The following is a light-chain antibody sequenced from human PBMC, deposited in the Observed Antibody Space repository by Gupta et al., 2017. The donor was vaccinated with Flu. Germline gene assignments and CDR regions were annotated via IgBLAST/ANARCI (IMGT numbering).Light chain of an antibody. J-gene: IGKJ2*01. CDR2: KGS. CDR3: RQGKHWPYN. CDR1: HSLIYSDGNTY. Sequence: DVLMTQSPLSLTATLGQPASIYCRSSHSLIYSDGNTYLNWFHQRPGQTPRRLIYKGSDRESGVPDRFSGGGSGTDSTLIISRVEAEDAGTYYCRQGKHWPYNLGQGTKIEI. V-gene: IGKV2-30*01.